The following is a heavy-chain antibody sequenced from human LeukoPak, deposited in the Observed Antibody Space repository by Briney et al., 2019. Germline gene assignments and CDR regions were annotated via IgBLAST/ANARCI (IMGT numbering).Heavy chain of an antibody. V-gene: IGHV3-23*01. CDR2: ISGSGGST. J-gene: IGHJ4*02. CDR3: AKGGGYGSGSYYIPIY. CDR1: GFTFSSYA. Sequence: GVSLRLSCAASGFTFSSYAMSWVRQAPGKGLEWVSAISGSGGSTYYADSVKGRFTISRDNSKNTLYLQMNSLRAEDTAVYYCAKGGGYGSGSYYIPIYWGQGTLVTVSS. D-gene: IGHD3-10*01.